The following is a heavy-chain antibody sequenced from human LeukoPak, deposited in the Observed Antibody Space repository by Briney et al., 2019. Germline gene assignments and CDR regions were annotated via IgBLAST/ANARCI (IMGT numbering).Heavy chain of an antibody. CDR2: ISAYNGNT. CDR1: GYTFTSYG. Sequence: ASVKVSCKASGYTFTSYGISWVRQAPGQGLERMGWISAYNGNTNYAQKLQGRVTMTTDTSTSTAYMELRSLRSDDTAVYYCARVYGSGSYPNWFDPWGQGTLVTVSS. V-gene: IGHV1-18*01. CDR3: ARVYGSGSYPNWFDP. J-gene: IGHJ5*02. D-gene: IGHD3-10*01.